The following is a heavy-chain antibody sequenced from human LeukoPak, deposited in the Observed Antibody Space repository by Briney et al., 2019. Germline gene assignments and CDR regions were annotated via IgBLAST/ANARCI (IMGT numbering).Heavy chain of an antibody. D-gene: IGHD2-2*01. CDR3: ARHLVSYFDY. J-gene: IGHJ4*02. V-gene: IGHV4-39*01. CDR1: GGSISSSSYH. Sequence: SETLSLTCTVSGGSISSSSYHWGWIRQPPGKGLEWIGSIYYSGSTYYNPSLKSRVTISVDTSKNQFSLKLSSVTAADTAVYYCARHLVSYFDYWGQGTLVTVSS. CDR2: IYYSGST.